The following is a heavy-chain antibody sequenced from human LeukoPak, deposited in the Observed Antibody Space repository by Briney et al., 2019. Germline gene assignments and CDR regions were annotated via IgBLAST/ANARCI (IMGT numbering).Heavy chain of an antibody. Sequence: GGSLRLSCAASGFTFSTYAMTWVRQAPGKGLEWVSLISGTGGSTYYADSVKGRFTISRDNSKNTLYLQMNSLRAEDTAVYYCAKDTFDILTGYYNMLGVDYWGQGTLVTVSS. V-gene: IGHV3-23*01. J-gene: IGHJ4*02. CDR2: ISGTGGST. CDR3: AKDTFDILTGYYNMLGVDY. CDR1: GFTFSTYA. D-gene: IGHD3-9*01.